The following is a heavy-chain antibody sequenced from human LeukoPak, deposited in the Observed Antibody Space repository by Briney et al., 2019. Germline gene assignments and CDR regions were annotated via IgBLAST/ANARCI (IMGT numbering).Heavy chain of an antibody. D-gene: IGHD2-15*01. CDR1: GGSFSGYH. CDR3: ARGSDIRYYGMDV. J-gene: IGHJ6*04. V-gene: IGHV4-34*01. CDR2: INHSGST. Sequence: SETLSLTCAVYGGSFSGYHWSWIRQPPGKGLEWIGEINHSGSTNYNPSPKSRVTISVDTSKNQFSLKLSSVTAADTAVYYCARGSDIRYYGMDVWGKGTTVTVSS.